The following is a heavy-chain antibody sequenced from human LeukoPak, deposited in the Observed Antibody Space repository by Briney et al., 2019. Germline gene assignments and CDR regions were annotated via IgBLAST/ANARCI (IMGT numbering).Heavy chain of an antibody. Sequence: ASVKVSCKVSGYTLTELSLHWVRQTPGKGLEWMGTFAPEDAETLYAQKFQGRVTMTGDTSTDTAYMELTSLSSADTAVYYCAADISYCTASRCSNWFDPWGQGTLVTVSS. D-gene: IGHD2-8*02. V-gene: IGHV1-24*01. CDR1: GYTLTELS. CDR2: FAPEDAET. CDR3: AADISYCTASRCSNWFDP. J-gene: IGHJ5*02.